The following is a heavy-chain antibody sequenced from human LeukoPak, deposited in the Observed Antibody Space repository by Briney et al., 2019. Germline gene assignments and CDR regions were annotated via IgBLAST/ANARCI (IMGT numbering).Heavy chain of an antibody. V-gene: IGHV3-53*01. CDR3: AKDLRYYDSSGCFY. CDR2: IYSGGST. D-gene: IGHD3-22*01. Sequence: QPGGSLRLSCAASGFTVSSNYMSWVRQAPGKGLEWVSVIYSGGSTYYADSVKGRFTISRDNSKNTLYLQMNSLRAEDTAVYYCAKDLRYYDSSGCFYWGQGTLVTVSS. J-gene: IGHJ4*02. CDR1: GFTVSSNY.